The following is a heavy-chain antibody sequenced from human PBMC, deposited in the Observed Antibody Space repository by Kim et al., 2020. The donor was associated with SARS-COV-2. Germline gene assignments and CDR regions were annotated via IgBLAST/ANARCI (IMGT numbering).Heavy chain of an antibody. J-gene: IGHJ4*02. D-gene: IGHD3-22*01. CDR2: IKSKTDGGTT. V-gene: IGHV3-15*01. Sequence: GGSLRLSCAASGFTFSNAWMSWVRQAPGKGLEWVGRIKSKTDGGTTDYAAPVKGRFTISRDDSKNTLYLQMNSLKTEDTAVYYCTTGHYYDSSGYYRVGGLGSPQEYDYWGQGTLVTVSS. CDR1: GFTFSNAW. CDR3: TTGHYYDSSGYYRVGGLGSPQEYDY.